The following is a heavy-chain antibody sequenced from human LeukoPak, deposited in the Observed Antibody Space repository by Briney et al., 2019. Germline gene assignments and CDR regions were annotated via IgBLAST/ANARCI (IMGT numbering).Heavy chain of an antibody. Sequence: GGSLRLSCAASGFTFSSYAMNWVRQAPGKGLEWVSAITGSGGRTYYADSVKGRFTISRDNAKNSLYLQMNSLRAEDTAVYYCARFSGLQSAFDIWGQGTMVTVSS. CDR2: ITGSGGRT. CDR1: GFTFSSYA. J-gene: IGHJ3*02. V-gene: IGHV3-23*01. CDR3: ARFSGLQSAFDI.